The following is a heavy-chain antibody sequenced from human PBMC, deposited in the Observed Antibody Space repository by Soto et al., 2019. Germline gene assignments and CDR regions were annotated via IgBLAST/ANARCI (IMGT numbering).Heavy chain of an antibody. J-gene: IGHJ4*02. D-gene: IGHD2-2*01. V-gene: IGHV4-4*07. Sequence: QVQLQESGPGLVKPSETLSLTCTVSGGSISSYYWSWIRQPAGKGLEWIGRIYTSGSTNYNPSLKSRVTRSVDTSKNQFSLKLSSVTAADTAVYYCARVGCSSTSGHYDREGYFDYWGQGTLVTVSS. CDR1: GGSISSYY. CDR3: ARVGCSSTSGHYDREGYFDY. CDR2: IYTSGST.